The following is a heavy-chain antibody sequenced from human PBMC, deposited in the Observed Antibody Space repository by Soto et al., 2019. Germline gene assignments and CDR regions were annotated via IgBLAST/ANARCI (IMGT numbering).Heavy chain of an antibody. CDR3: AKEHRYNWNFWSLYYGMDV. V-gene: IGHV3-30*18. Sequence: PGESLKISCAASGFTFSSYSMNWVRQAPGKGLEWVAVISYDGSNKYYADSVKGRFTISRDNSKNTLYLQMNSLRAEDTAVYYCAKEHRYNWNFWSLYYGMDVWGQGTTVTVSS. CDR1: GFTFSSYS. D-gene: IGHD1-7*01. J-gene: IGHJ6*02. CDR2: ISYDGSNK.